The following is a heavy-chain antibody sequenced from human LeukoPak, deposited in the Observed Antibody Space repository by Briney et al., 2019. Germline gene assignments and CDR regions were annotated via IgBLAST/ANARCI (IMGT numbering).Heavy chain of an antibody. CDR1: GFTFDDYA. V-gene: IGHV3-9*01. D-gene: IGHD3-22*01. CDR3: AKGGIVVVITTFFDY. CDR2: ISWNSGSI. Sequence: PGGSLRLSCAASGFTFDDYAMHWVRQAPGKGLEWVSGISWNSGSIGYADSVKGRFTISRDNAKNSLYLQMNSLRAEDTALYYCAKGGIVVVITTFFDYWGQGTLVTVSS. J-gene: IGHJ4*02.